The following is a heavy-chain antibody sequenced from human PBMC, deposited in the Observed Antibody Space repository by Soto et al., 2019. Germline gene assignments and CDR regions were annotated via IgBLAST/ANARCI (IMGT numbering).Heavy chain of an antibody. J-gene: IGHJ6*03. CDR1: GGSFSGYY. CDR2: INHSGST. Sequence: QVQLQQWGAGLLKPSETLSLTCAVYGGSFSGYYWSWIRQPPGKGLEWIGEINHSGSTNYNPSLTSRVTISVDAAKNQFSLKLSSVTAADTAVYYCARGPHYYCYYMDVWGKGTTVTASS. CDR3: ARGPHYYCYYMDV. V-gene: IGHV4-34*01.